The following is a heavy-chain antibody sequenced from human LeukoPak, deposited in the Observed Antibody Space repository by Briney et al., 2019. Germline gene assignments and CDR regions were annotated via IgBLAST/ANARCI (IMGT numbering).Heavy chain of an antibody. D-gene: IGHD5-24*01. Sequence: SETLSLTCTVSGGSISSYYWSWIRQPPGKGLEWIGYIYYSGSTNYNPSLKSRVTISVDTSKNQFSLKLSSVTAADTAVYYCARQGLRWLQAGRWFDPWGQGTLVTVSS. CDR2: IYYSGST. J-gene: IGHJ5*02. CDR3: ARQGLRWLQAGRWFDP. CDR1: GGSISSYY. V-gene: IGHV4-59*08.